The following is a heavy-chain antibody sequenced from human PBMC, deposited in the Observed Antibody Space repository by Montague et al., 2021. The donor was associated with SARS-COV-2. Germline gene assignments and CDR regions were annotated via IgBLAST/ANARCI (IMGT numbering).Heavy chain of an antibody. CDR2: ISSSGSRT. Sequence: SLRLSCAASGFTFSTYAMTWVRQAPGKGLEWVSSISSSGSRTHYPDSVKGRFTISRDNSKNTLYLQMSSLRAEDTAVYFCLNYHGSGSYGDFWGQGTLVTVSS. V-gene: IGHV3-23*01. CDR3: LNYHGSGSYGDF. D-gene: IGHD3-10*01. CDR1: GFTFSTYA. J-gene: IGHJ4*02.